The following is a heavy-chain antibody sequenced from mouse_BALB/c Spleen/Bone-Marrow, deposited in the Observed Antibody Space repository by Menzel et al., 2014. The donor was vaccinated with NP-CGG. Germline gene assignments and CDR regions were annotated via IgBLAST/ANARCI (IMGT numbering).Heavy chain of an antibody. CDR2: ISTYSGNT. J-gene: IGHJ4*01. D-gene: IGHD2-1*01. V-gene: IGHV1-67*01. Sequence: QVQLKESGPELVRPGVSVKSSCKGSGYTFTDYAMHWVKQSHAKSLEWIGVISTYSGNTNYNQKFKGKATMTVDKSSSTAYMELARLTSEDSAIYYCARGDYGNWNYAMDYWGQGTSVTVSS. CDR3: ARGDYGNWNYAMDY. CDR1: GYTFTDYA.